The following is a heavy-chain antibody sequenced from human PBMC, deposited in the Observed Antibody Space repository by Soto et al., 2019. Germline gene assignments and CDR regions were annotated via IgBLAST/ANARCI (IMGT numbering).Heavy chain of an antibody. CDR3: ARAWGYYFDY. J-gene: IGHJ4*02. Sequence: QVQLQESGPGLVKPSETLSLTCTVSGGSISSYYWSWIRQPPGKGLEWIGYIYYSGSTNYNPSLKXGVTISVDTSKNQFSLKLSSVTAADTAVYYCARAWGYYFDYWGQGTLVTVSS. CDR1: GGSISSYY. CDR2: IYYSGST. V-gene: IGHV4-59*01. D-gene: IGHD3-16*01.